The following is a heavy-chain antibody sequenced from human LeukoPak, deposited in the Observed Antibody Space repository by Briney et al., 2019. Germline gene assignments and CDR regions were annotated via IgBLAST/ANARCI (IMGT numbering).Heavy chain of an antibody. CDR3: ARVAAQYDSSSAVDY. V-gene: IGHV1-46*01. Sequence: ASVKVSCKASGYTFTSYYMHWVRQAPGQGLEWMGIINPSGGSTSYAQKFQGSVTMTRDTSTSTVYMELSSLRSEDTAVYYCARVAAQYDSSSAVDYWGQGTLVPVSS. CDR2: INPSGGST. D-gene: IGHD3-22*01. J-gene: IGHJ4*02. CDR1: GYTFTSYY.